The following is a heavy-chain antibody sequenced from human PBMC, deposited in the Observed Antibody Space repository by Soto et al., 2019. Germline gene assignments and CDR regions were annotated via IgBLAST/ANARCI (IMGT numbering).Heavy chain of an antibody. D-gene: IGHD4-4*01. CDR1: GYSFTSYW. CDR3: AGLPRDYSNSYYYYGMDV. Sequence: PGESLKISCKGSGYSFTSYWISWVRQMPGKGLEWMGRIDPSDSYTNYSPSFQGHVTISADKSISTAYLQWSSLKASDTAMYYCAGLPRDYSNSYYYYGMDVWGQGTTVTVSS. V-gene: IGHV5-10-1*01. CDR2: IDPSDSYT. J-gene: IGHJ6*02.